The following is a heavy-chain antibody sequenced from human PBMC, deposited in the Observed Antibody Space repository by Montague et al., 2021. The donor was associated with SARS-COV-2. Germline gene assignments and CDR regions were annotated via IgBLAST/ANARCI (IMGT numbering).Heavy chain of an antibody. D-gene: IGHD6-19*01. CDR2: IDARGNT. CDR1: GGSIAVYY. J-gene: IGHJ4*02. V-gene: IGHV4-4*07. CDR3: AGVIVAGLLSY. Sequence: SETLSLTCAVSGGSIAVYYWNWIRQSAGKGLEWLGRIDARGNTHYNPSVQSRLTMSVDTSKKQFSLKLTSVTAADTALYYCAGVIVAGLLSYWGQGTLVSVSS.